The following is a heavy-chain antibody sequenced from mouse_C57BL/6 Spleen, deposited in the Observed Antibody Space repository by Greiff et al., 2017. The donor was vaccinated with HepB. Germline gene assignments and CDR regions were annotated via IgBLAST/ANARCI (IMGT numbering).Heavy chain of an antibody. D-gene: IGHD1-1*01. CDR2: ISYDGSN. V-gene: IGHV3-6*01. J-gene: IGHJ2*01. CDR1: GYSITSGYY. Sequence: EVQRVESGPGLVKPSQSLSLTCSVTGYSITSGYYWNWIRQFPGNKLEWMGYISYDGSNNYNPSLKNRISITRDTSKNQFFLKLNSVTTEDTATYYCAREGLYYYGSSLDYWGQGTTLTVSS. CDR3: AREGLYYYGSSLDY.